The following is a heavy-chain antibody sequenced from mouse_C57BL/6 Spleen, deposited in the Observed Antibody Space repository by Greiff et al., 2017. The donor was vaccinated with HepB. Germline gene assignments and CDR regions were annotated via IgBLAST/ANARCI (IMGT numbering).Heavy chain of an antibody. CDR2: IYPGSGNT. CDR3: ARGQLAY. V-gene: IGHV1-66*01. CDR1: GYSFTSYY. J-gene: IGHJ3*01. Sequence: VKLQESGPELVKPGASVKISCKASGYSFTSYYIHWVKQRPGQGLEWIGWIYPGSGNTKYNEKFKGKATLTADTSSSTAYMQLSSLTSEDSAVYYCARGQLAYWGQGTLVTVSA.